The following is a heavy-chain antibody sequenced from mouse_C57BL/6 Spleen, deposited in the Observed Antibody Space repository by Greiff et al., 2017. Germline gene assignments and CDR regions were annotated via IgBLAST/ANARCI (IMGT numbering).Heavy chain of an antibody. CDR2: IYPGDGDT. CDR1: GYAFSSSW. Sequence: QVQLQQSGPELVKPGASVKISCKASGYAFSSSWMNWVKQRPGKGLEWIGRIYPGDGDTNYNGKFKGKATLTADKSSSTAYMQLSSLTSEDSAVYFGARRDYGEAWFAYWGQGTLVTVSA. D-gene: IGHD2-4*01. J-gene: IGHJ3*01. V-gene: IGHV1-82*01. CDR3: ARRDYGEAWFAY.